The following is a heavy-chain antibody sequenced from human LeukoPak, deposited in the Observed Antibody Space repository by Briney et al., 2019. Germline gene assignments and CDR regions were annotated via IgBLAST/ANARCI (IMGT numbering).Heavy chain of an antibody. J-gene: IGHJ4*02. CDR1: GGSISSGGHS. CDR2: MYHNGST. D-gene: IGHD5-12*01. V-gene: IGHV4-30-2*01. Sequence: PSETLSLTCAVSGGSISSGGHSWSWIRQPPGKGLEWIGYMYHNGSTYYNPSLKSRVTMSVDTSKNQFSLKLSSVTAADTAVYYCARGYDYFDYWGQGTLVTVSS. CDR3: ARGYDYFDY.